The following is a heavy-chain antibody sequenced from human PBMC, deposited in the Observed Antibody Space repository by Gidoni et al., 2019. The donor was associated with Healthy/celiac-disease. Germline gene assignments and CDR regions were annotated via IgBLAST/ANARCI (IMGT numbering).Heavy chain of an antibody. D-gene: IGHD3-16*01. V-gene: IGHV4-31*03. CDR3: ARDGDYGDYYYGMDV. CDR1: GGSISSGGYY. Sequence: QVPLQESGPGLVKPSQTLSLTCTVSGGSISSGGYYWSWIRQHPGKGLEWIGYIYYSGSTYYNPSLTSRVTISVDTSKNQFSLKLSSVTAADTAVYYCARDGDYGDYYYGMDVLGQGTTVTVSS. J-gene: IGHJ6*02. CDR2: IYYSGST.